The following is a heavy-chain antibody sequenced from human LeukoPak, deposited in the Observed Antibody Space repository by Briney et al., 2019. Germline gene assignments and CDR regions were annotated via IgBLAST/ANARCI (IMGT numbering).Heavy chain of an antibody. J-gene: IGHJ4*02. Sequence: SQTLSLTSAVSGGSISSGGYSWSWIRQPPGKGLEWIGYIYHSGSTYYNPSLKSRVTISVDRSKNQFSLKLSSVTAADTAVYYCARGMPGGYWGQGTLVTVSS. D-gene: IGHD3-16*01. V-gene: IGHV4-30-2*01. CDR1: GGSISSGGYS. CDR3: ARGMPGGY. CDR2: IYHSGST.